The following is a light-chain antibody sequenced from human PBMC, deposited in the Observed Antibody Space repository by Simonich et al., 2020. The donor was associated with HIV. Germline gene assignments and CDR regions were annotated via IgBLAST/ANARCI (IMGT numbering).Light chain of an antibody. CDR3: QQYNGYSLT. V-gene: IGKV1-5*03. Sequence: DIQLTPSPSTLSASVGNRVTITCRASPSISDWLAWYQQKPGKAPKFLIYKAATLESGVPSRFSGSGSVTEFTLTISSLQPDDFATYYCQQYNGYSLTFGGGTKVEIK. J-gene: IGKJ4*01. CDR2: KAA. CDR1: PSISDW.